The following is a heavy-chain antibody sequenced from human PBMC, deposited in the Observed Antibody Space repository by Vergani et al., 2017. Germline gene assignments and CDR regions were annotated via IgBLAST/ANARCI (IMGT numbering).Heavy chain of an antibody. Sequence: QVQLQESGPGLVKSSETLSLTCSVSFDSIRNLSCNWIRQPPGKGLEWIGSIHYSENTNYNPSLKTRVTISVDTSKNPFSLTLTSVTAADTAVYYYASDTHSGQRADRWGQGILITVTS. CDR2: IHYSENT. J-gene: IGHJ5*02. V-gene: IGHV4-59*11. D-gene: IGHD6-19*01. CDR3: ASDTHSGQRADR. CDR1: FDSIRNLS.